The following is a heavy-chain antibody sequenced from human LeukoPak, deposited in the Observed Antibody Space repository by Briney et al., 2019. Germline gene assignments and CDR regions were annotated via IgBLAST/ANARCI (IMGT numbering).Heavy chain of an antibody. J-gene: IGHJ4*02. D-gene: IGHD3-22*01. CDR2: ISSSGSTI. CDR3: ARANSLDSSGYLDY. Sequence: QPGGSLRLSCAASGFTFRDYWMHWVRQAPGKGLEWVSYISSSGSTIYYADSVKGRFTISRDNAKNSLYLQMNSLRAEDTAVYYCARANSLDSSGYLDYWGQGTLVTVSS. V-gene: IGHV3-48*04. CDR1: GFTFRDYW.